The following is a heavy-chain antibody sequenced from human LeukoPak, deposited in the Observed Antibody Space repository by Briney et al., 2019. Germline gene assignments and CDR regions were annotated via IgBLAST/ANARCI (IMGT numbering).Heavy chain of an antibody. CDR3: AKDRVYMVRGLTPFDY. Sequence: GRSLRLSCAASGFTFSSYAMHWVRQAPGKGLEWVAVISYDGSNKYYADSVKGRFTISRDNSKNTLYLQMNSLRAEDTAVYYCAKDRVYMVRGLTPFDYWGQGTLVTVSS. CDR1: GFTFSSYA. J-gene: IGHJ4*02. CDR2: ISYDGSNK. V-gene: IGHV3-30-3*01. D-gene: IGHD3-10*01.